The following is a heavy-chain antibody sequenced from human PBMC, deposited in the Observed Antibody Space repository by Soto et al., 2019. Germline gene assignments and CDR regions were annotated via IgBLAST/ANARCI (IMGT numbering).Heavy chain of an antibody. V-gene: IGHV4-4*02. CDR2: IYHSGST. CDR3: ASPEPNDYDGGYFQH. Sequence: QVQLQESGPGLVKPSGTLSLTCAVSGGSISSSNWWSWVRQPPGKGLEWIGEIYHSGSTNYNPSLKSRVTIPVDKSKNQFSLKLSSVTAADTAVYYCASPEPNDYDGGYFQHWGQGTLVTVSS. CDR1: GGSISSSNW. D-gene: IGHD4-17*01. J-gene: IGHJ1*01.